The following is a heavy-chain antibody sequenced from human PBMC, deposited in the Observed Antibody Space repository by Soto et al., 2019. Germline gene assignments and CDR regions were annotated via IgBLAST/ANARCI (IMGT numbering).Heavy chain of an antibody. CDR1: GFSLSTRGVG. D-gene: IGHD3-22*01. J-gene: IGHJ4*02. Sequence: QITLKESGPTLVKPTQTLTLTCACSGFSLSTRGVGVGWIRQPPGKALEWLALIYWDDDKRYSPSLGSRLTIPKDTSKNQVVLTMTDVDPVDTATYYCAHRRIGLEGSMRYFDYWGQGTLVTVSS. CDR3: AHRRIGLEGSMRYFDY. CDR2: IYWDDDK. V-gene: IGHV2-5*02.